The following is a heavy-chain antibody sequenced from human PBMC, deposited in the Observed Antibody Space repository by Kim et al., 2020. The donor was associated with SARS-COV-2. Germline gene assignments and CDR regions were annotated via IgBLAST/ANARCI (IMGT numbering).Heavy chain of an antibody. CDR2: INPNSGGT. CDR3: ARDLSCSSTSCYLGFDY. J-gene: IGHJ4*02. V-gene: IGHV1-2*02. CDR1: GYTFTGYY. Sequence: ASVKVSCKASGYTFTGYYMHWVRQAPGQGLEWMGWINPNSGGTNYAQKFQGRVTMTRDTSISTAYMELSRLRSDDTAVYYCARDLSCSSTSCYLGFDYWGQGTLVTVSS. D-gene: IGHD2-2*01.